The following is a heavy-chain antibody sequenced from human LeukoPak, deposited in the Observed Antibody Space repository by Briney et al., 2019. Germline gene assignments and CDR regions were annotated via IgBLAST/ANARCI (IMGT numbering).Heavy chain of an antibody. CDR3: ARRSPDSSAYGNHFDY. J-gene: IGHJ4*02. CDR2: IYHSGST. Sequence: SETLSLICTVSGGSVSNSNHYWAWIRQTPGKGLEWIGHIYHSGSTHYSASLKSRVTISVDTSKSQFSLQLTSVTAADTARYFCARRSPDSSAYGNHFDYWGQGILVTASS. D-gene: IGHD5-12*01. CDR1: GGSVSNSNHY. V-gene: IGHV4-39*01.